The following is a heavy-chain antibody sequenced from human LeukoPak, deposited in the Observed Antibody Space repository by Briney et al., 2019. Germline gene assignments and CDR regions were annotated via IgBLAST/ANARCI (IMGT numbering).Heavy chain of an antibody. CDR2: IWYDGSNK. V-gene: IGHV3-33*01. J-gene: IGHJ4*02. D-gene: IGHD1-26*01. Sequence: LSGGSLRLSCAGSGFTFSSYGMHWVRQAPGKGLEWVAVIWYDGSNKYYADSVKGRFTIFRDNSKNTLYLQMNSLRAEDTAVYYCARGSGSYLNYFDYWGQGTLVSVSS. CDR3: ARGSGSYLNYFDY. CDR1: GFTFSSYG.